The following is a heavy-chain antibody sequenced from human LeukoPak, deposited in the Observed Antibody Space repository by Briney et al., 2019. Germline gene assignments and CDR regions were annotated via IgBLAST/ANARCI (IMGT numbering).Heavy chain of an antibody. Sequence: GGSLRLSCAAPGFTFSIYGMHWVRQAPGKGLEWVAVVSYDGTNKFYADSVKGRFTISRDSSKNTLYLQMNSLGVEDTAVYYCAREIGTSRAGLAWFELWGQGTMVTVSS. CDR1: GFTFSIYG. CDR2: VSYDGTNK. D-gene: IGHD4/OR15-4a*01. V-gene: IGHV3-30*03. CDR3: AREIGTSRAGLAWFEL. J-gene: IGHJ3*01.